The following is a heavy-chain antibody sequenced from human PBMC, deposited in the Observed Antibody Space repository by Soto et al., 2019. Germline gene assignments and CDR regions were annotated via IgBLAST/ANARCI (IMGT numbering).Heavy chain of an antibody. V-gene: IGHV3-30*18. CDR2: ISHDGSNT. Sequence: QVQVVESGGGVVQPGRSLRLSCAASGFTFSTYAMHWVRQAPGKGLEWVAVISHDGSNTDYVDSVKGRFTISRDNSKSTLSLQMNSLRPEDTAVYYCAKDAGSTEYFFASWGQGTLVTVSS. CDR1: GFTFSTYA. J-gene: IGHJ4*02. CDR3: AKDAGSTEYFFAS.